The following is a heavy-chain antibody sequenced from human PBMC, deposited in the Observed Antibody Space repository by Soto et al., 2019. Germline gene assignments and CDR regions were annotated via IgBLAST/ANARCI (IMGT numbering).Heavy chain of an antibody. CDR1: GGSISSDDYY. CDR3: ARDRSNSPDYFDY. D-gene: IGHD6-6*01. CDR2: IYYSGST. V-gene: IGHV4-30-4*01. J-gene: IGHJ4*02. Sequence: QVQLQESGPGLVKPSQTLSLTCTVSGGSISSDDYYWSWIRQPPGKGLEWIGYIYYSGSTSYNPSLKSRLTISLDTSKNQFSLKLSSVSAADTDVYYCARDRSNSPDYFDYWGQGTLVTVSS.